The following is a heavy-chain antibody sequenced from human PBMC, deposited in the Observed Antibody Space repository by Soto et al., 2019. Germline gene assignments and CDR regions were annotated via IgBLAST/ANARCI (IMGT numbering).Heavy chain of an antibody. CDR3: ARRVEGYDILTGYSWYNWFDP. CDR1: GYSFTSYW. CDR2: IYPGDSDT. J-gene: IGHJ5*02. Sequence: GESLKISCKGSGYSFTSYWIGWVRQMPGKGLEWMGIIYPGDSDTRYSPSFQGQVTISADKSISTAYLQWSSLKASDTAMYYCARRVEGYDILTGYSWYNWFDPWGQGTLVTVSS. D-gene: IGHD3-9*01. V-gene: IGHV5-51*01.